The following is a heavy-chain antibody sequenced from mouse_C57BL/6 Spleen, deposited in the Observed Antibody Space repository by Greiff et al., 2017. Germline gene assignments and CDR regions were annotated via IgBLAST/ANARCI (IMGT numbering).Heavy chain of an antibody. Sequence: VQLKQSVAELVRPGASVKLSCTASGFNIKNTYMHWVKQRPEQGLEWIGRIDPANGNTKYAPKFQGKATITADTSSNTAYLQLSSLTSEDTAIYYCARAPYYYGSSYGDYFDYWGQGTTLTVSS. CDR3: ARAPYYYGSSYGDYFDY. CDR2: IDPANGNT. J-gene: IGHJ2*01. V-gene: IGHV14-3*01. D-gene: IGHD1-1*01. CDR1: GFNIKNTY.